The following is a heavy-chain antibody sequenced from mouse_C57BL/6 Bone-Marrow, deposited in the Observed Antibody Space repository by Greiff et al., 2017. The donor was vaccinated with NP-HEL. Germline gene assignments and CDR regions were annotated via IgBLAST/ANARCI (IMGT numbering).Heavy chain of an antibody. CDR3: ARDRYYYGSSYAMDY. V-gene: IGHV5-4*01. J-gene: IGHJ4*01. Sequence: DVHLVESGGGLVKPGGSLKLSCAASGFTFSSYAMSWVRQTPEKRLEWVATISDGGSYTYYPDNVKGRFTISRDNAKNNLYLQMSHLKSEDTAMYYCARDRYYYGSSYAMDYWGQGTSVTVSS. CDR2: ISDGGSYT. D-gene: IGHD1-1*01. CDR1: GFTFSSYA.